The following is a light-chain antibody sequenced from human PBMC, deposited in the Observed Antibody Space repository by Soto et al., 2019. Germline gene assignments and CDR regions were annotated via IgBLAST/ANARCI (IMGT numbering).Light chain of an antibody. V-gene: IGLV2-14*01. J-gene: IGLJ1*01. CDR2: EAT. CDR1: RSDIGASNS. Sequence: QSVLTQPASVSGSPGQSITISCAGTRSDIGASNSVSWYQHLPGRSPTLIIYEATNRPSGVSERFSGSKAGDTASLSISGLQAEDESEYFCIAYKTDDTFVFGGGTKVTVL. CDR3: IAYKTDDTFV.